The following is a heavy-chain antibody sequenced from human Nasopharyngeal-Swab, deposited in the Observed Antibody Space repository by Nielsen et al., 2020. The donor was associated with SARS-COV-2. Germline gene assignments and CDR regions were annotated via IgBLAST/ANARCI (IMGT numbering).Heavy chain of an antibody. D-gene: IGHD6-6*01. CDR2: IYYSGST. V-gene: IGHV4-59*01. CDR3: ARGRGVAARRDYYYYGMDV. Sequence: WIRQPPGKGLEWIGYIYYSGSTNYHPSLKSRVTISVDTSKNQFSLKLSSVTAADTAVYYCARGRGVAARRDYYYYGMDVWGQGTTVTVSS. J-gene: IGHJ6*02.